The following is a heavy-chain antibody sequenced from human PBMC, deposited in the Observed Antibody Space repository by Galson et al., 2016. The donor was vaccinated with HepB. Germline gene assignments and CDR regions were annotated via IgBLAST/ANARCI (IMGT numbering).Heavy chain of an antibody. D-gene: IGHD6-19*01. CDR2: IYYSGST. CDR3: ATGIVVAGKMYYYYMDV. J-gene: IGHJ6*03. Sequence: ETLSLTCNVSGGSISGSNYYWGWIRQPPGRGLEWMGSIYYSGSTNYNPSLESRITIAVDTSKNHLSLSLSSVTAADTAVYYCATGIVVAGKMYYYYMDVWGKGTSVTVSS. V-gene: IGHV4-39*01. CDR1: GGSISGSNYY.